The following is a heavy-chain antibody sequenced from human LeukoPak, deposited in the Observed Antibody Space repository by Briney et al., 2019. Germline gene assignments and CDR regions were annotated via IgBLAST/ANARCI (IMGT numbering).Heavy chain of an antibody. CDR1: GGSISSYY. J-gene: IGHJ3*02. D-gene: IGHD6-13*01. CDR3: ARESGSSSWGAFDI. Sequence: PSETLSLTCAVSGGSISSYYWSWIRQPPGKGLEWIGYIYYSGSTNYNPSLKSRVTISVDTSKNQFSLKLSSVTAADTAVYYCARESGSSSWGAFDIWGQGTMVTVSS. V-gene: IGHV4-59*01. CDR2: IYYSGST.